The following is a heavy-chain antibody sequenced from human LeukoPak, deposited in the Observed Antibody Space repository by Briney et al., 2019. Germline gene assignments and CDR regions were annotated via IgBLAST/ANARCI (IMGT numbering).Heavy chain of an antibody. V-gene: IGHV1-24*01. J-gene: IGHJ4*02. CDR3: AREISSIKKYSGSHPRDY. Sequence: ASVKVSCKVSGYTLTELSMHWVRQAPGKGLEWMGGFDPEDGETIYAQKFQGRVTMTEDTSTDTAYMELSSLRSDDTAVYYGAREISSIKKYSGSHPRDYWGQGTLVTVSS. CDR2: FDPEDGET. D-gene: IGHD1-26*01. CDR1: GYTLTELS.